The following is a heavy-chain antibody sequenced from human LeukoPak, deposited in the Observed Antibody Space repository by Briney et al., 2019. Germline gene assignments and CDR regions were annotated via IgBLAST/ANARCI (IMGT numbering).Heavy chain of an antibody. Sequence: ASVKVSCKASGYTFTSYGISWVRQAPGQGLEWMGWISAYNGNTNYAQKLQGRVTMTTDTSTSTAYMELRSLRSDDTAVYYCARNEVYYDSSGKLDYWGQGTLVTVSS. V-gene: IGHV1-18*01. D-gene: IGHD3-22*01. CDR1: GYTFTSYG. J-gene: IGHJ4*02. CDR3: ARNEVYYDSSGKLDY. CDR2: ISAYNGNT.